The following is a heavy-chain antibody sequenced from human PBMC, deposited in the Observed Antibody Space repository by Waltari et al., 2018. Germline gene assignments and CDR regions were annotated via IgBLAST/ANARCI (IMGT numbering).Heavy chain of an antibody. CDR2: IYYSGST. CDR1: GGSISSYY. D-gene: IGHD2-8*01. Sequence: QVQLQESGPGLVKPSETLSLTCTVSGGSISSYYWSWIRQPPGKGLEWIGCIYYSGSTNYNPSLKSRVTISVDTSKNQFSLKLSSVTAADTAVYYCARDQFRLMAAGYHGMDVWGQGTTVTVSS. J-gene: IGHJ6*02. CDR3: ARDQFRLMAAGYHGMDV. V-gene: IGHV4-59*01.